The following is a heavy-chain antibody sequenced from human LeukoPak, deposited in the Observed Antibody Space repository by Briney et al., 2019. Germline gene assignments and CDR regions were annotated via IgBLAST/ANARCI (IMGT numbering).Heavy chain of an antibody. V-gene: IGHV1-2*02. Sequence: ASVKVSCKASGYTFTGYYMHWGRQAPGQGLESMGWINPNSGGTNYAQKFQGRVTMTRDTSISTAYMELSRLRSDDTAVYYCARVRGLQGLFDYWGQGTLVTVSS. D-gene: IGHD5-24*01. CDR2: INPNSGGT. CDR1: GYTFTGYY. J-gene: IGHJ4*02. CDR3: ARVRGLQGLFDY.